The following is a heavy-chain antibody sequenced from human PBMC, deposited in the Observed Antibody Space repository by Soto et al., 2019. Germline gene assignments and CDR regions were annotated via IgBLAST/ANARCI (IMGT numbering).Heavy chain of an antibody. CDR1: GGTFSSYA. D-gene: IGHD6-25*01. CDR3: ASSGYRKGGFDP. V-gene: IGHV1-69*12. CDR2: IIPIFGTA. Sequence: QVQLVQSGAEVKKPGSSVKVSCKASGGTFSSYAISWVRQAPGQGLEWMGGIIPIFGTANYAQKFQGRVTITVDESTGRADVELRSLRSEDTAGYYRASSGYRKGGFDPGGQGTLVTVSS. J-gene: IGHJ5*02.